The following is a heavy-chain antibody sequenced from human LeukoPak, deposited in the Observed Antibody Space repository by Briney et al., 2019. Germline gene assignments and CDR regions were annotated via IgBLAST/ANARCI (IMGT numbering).Heavy chain of an antibody. Sequence: GGSLRLSCAASGFTFSSYAMHWVRQAPGKGLEWVAVISYDGSNKYYADSVKGRFTISRDNSKNTLYLQMNSLRAEDTAVYYCAKAEDIVVVPAAYFDYWGQGTLVTVSS. CDR1: GFTFSSYA. CDR3: AKAEDIVVVPAAYFDY. V-gene: IGHV3-30-3*01. J-gene: IGHJ4*02. D-gene: IGHD2-2*01. CDR2: ISYDGSNK.